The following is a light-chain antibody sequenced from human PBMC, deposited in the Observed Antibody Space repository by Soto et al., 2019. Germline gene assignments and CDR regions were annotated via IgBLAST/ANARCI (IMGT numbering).Light chain of an antibody. CDR1: XSDVGGYNY. J-gene: IGLJ1*01. CDR2: DVS. CDR3: CSYAGSYV. V-gene: IGLV2-11*01. Sequence: QSALTQPRSVSGSPGQSVTISCTGTXSDVGGYNYVSWYQQHPGKAPKLMIYDVSKRPSGVPDRFSGSKSGNTASLTISGLQAEDEADYYCCSYAGSYVFGTGTKLTVL.